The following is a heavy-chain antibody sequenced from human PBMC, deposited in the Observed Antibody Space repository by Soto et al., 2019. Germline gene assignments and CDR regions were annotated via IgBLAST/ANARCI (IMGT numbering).Heavy chain of an antibody. Sequence: GASVKVSCKASGYTFTHYAMHWVRQAPGQRLEWMGWINGGNGNTKYSQHFQGRVTITRDTSATTGYMELSSLRSEDTAVYYCARGPNPMYHDSWGQGPLVTVP. CDR2: INGGNGNT. D-gene: IGHD2-2*01. J-gene: IGHJ4*02. V-gene: IGHV1-3*01. CDR3: ARGPNPMYHDS. CDR1: GYTFTHYA.